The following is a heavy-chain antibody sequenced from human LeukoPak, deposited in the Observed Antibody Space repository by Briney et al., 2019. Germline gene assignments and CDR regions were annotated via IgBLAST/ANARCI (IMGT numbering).Heavy chain of an antibody. CDR2: ISSSGGIT. J-gene: IGHJ5*02. CDR3: ARILDHYDFPNNWFDP. CDR1: GFTFSNYG. V-gene: IGHV3-23*01. Sequence: QSGGSLRLSCAASGFTFSNYGMTWIRQAPGKGLEWVSAISSSGGITYYADSVKGRFTISRDNSKNTLYLEMNSLRGEDTAVYYCARILDHYDFPNNWFDPWGQGTLATVSS. D-gene: IGHD3/OR15-3a*01.